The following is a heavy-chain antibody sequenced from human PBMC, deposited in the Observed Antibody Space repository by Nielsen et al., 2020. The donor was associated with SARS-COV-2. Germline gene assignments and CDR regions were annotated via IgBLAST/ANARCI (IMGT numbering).Heavy chain of an antibody. D-gene: IGHD7-27*01. CDR3: ARDNWGSGDYYYYGMDV. V-gene: IGHV7-4-1*02. Sequence: ASVKVSCKASGYTFTGYYMHWVRQAPGQGLEWMGWINTNTGNPTYAQGFTGRFVFSLDTSVSTAYLQISSLKAEDTAVYYCARDNWGSGDYYYYGMDVWGQGTTVTVSS. J-gene: IGHJ6*02. CDR1: GYTFTGYY. CDR2: INTNTGNP.